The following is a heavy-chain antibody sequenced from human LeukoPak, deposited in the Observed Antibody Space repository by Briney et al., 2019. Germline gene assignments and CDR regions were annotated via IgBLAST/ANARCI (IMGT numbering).Heavy chain of an antibody. V-gene: IGHV4-59*01. J-gene: IGHJ5*02. CDR1: GGSISSYY. CDR2: IYYSGST. CDR3: ARDGYGSGSYGWFDP. D-gene: IGHD3-10*01. Sequence: SETLSLTCTVSGGSISSYYWSWIRQPPGKGLEWIGYIYYSGSTNYNPSLKSRVTISVDTSKNQFSLRLTSVTAADTALYYCARDGYGSGSYGWFDPWGQGTLVTVSS.